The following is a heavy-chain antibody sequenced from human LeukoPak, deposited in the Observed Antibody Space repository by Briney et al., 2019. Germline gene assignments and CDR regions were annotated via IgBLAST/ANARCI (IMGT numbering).Heavy chain of an antibody. CDR3: ETEGVERRTNFDY. CDR1: GFTFTSHV. Sequence: GGSLRLSCSPSGFTFTSHVMHWVRHAPGKGRQYVSGISMNVQTTYYAGSVAGRFTISTDSSNHTVYLQMNSHTGEDTAVYYCETEGVERRTNFDYWGQGTLDSVSS. CDR2: ISMNVQTT. D-gene: IGHD1-1*01. J-gene: IGHJ4*02. V-gene: IGHV3-64D*06.